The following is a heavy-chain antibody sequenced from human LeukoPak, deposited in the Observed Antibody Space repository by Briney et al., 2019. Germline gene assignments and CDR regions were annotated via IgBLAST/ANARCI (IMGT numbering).Heavy chain of an antibody. CDR3: ARPRYGSGKFYFDD. D-gene: IGHD3-10*01. CDR2: IFYSGST. V-gene: IGHV4-39*01. CDR1: GGSISTSNYY. J-gene: IGHJ4*02. Sequence: SETLSLTCTVSGGSISTSNYYWGWIRQPPGKGLEWIGNIFYSGSTYYSPSLKSRVTISVDTSKNQFSLKLSSVTAADTAVYYCARPRYGSGKFYFDDGGQGTRVTVAS.